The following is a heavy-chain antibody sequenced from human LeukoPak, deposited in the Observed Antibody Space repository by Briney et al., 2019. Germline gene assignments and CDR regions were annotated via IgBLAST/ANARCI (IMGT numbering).Heavy chain of an antibody. V-gene: IGHV3-7*03. Sequence: GGSLRLSCAASGFTFSNSWMSWVRQAPGKGLEWVATIKPDGSAQYYVDSVKGRFTISRDNSKNTLYLQMNSLRAEDTAVYYCASLVATSLGDYWGQGTLVTVSS. CDR1: GFTFSNSW. CDR3: ASLVATSLGDY. D-gene: IGHD5-12*01. J-gene: IGHJ4*02. CDR2: IKPDGSAQ.